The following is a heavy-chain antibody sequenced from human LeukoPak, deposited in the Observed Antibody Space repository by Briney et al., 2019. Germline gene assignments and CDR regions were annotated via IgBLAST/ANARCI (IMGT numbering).Heavy chain of an antibody. CDR1: GGSFSGYY. V-gene: IGHV4-34*01. D-gene: IGHD2-8*01. CDR2: INHSGST. J-gene: IGHJ5*02. Sequence: SETLSLTCAVYGGSFSGYYWSWIRQPPGKGLEWIGEINHSGSTNYNPSLKSRVTISVDTSKNQFSLKLSSVTAADTAVYYCAQNGQSGFSFDPWGQGTLVTVSS. CDR3: AQNGQSGFSFDP.